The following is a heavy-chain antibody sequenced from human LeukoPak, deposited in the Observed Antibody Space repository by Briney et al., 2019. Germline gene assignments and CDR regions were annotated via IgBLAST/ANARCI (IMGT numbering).Heavy chain of an antibody. CDR2: IYNSETT. J-gene: IGHJ4*02. CDR3: AGGGYCSSASCFAPLFDW. D-gene: IGHD2-2*01. V-gene: IGHV4-59*02. Sequence: SETLSLTCTVSGASVSRYYWSWIRQSPGKGLEWIGYIYNSETTNYNPSLKSRVAMSLYTSKSQFSLRLRSVTAADTALYFCAGGGYCSSASCFAPLFDWWGRGILVTVSS. CDR1: GASVSRYY.